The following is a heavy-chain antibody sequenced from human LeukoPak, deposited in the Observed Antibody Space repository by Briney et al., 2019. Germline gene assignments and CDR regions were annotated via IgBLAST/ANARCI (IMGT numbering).Heavy chain of an antibody. V-gene: IGHV1-69*13. D-gene: IGHD5-12*01. CDR3: ARGPGLATIWSRYYMDV. CDR2: IVPIFGTP. CDR1: GGTFSSYG. Sequence: SVKVSCKASGGTFSSYGISWVRQAPGQGLEWMGGIVPIFGTPNYAQKFQGRVTITADESTSTAYMELSSLRSEDTAVYYCARGPGLATIWSRYYMDVWGKGTTVTISS. J-gene: IGHJ6*03.